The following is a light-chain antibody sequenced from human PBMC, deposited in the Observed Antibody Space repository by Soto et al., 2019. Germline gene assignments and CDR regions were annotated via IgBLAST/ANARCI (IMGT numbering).Light chain of an antibody. CDR3: QSYDSGLSGSRV. V-gene: IGLV1-40*01. J-gene: IGLJ3*02. CDR2: ANI. CDR1: NSNIGAGYD. Sequence: QSVLTQPPSVSGAPGQRVSISCTGSNSNIGAGYDVNWYQQLPGTAPKLLIYANIDRPSGVPDRFSGSKSGASAFLVITGLQAEDEAAYYCQSYDSGLSGSRVFGGGPKLSVL.